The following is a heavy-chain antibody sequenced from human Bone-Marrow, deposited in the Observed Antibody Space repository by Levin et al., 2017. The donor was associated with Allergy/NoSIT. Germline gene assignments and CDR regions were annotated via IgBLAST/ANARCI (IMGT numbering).Heavy chain of an antibody. CDR3: VRDRGYGFFDL. CDR1: GASISGGDSY. Sequence: PSETLSLTCTVSGASISGGDSYWTWIRQPAGKGLEWIGRIHTRGSTKYNPSLTSRLTISVDTSKNQFSLKLSSVTASDTALYYCVRDRGYGFFDLWGQGNLVTVSS. D-gene: IGHD6-25*01. CDR2: IHTRGST. V-gene: IGHV4-61*02. J-gene: IGHJ4*02.